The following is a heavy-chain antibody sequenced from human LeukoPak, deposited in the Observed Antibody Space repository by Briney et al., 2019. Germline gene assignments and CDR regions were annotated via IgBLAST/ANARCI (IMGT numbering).Heavy chain of an antibody. Sequence: ASVKVSCKASGFTFTSFGFSWVRQAPGQGLEWMGWINPNSGGTNYAQKFQGRVTMTRDTSISTAYMELSRLRSDDTAVYYCARDLQLGIRGDAFDIWGQGTMVTVSS. V-gene: IGHV1-2*02. CDR1: GFTFTSFG. CDR2: INPNSGGT. CDR3: ARDLQLGIRGDAFDI. D-gene: IGHD7-27*01. J-gene: IGHJ3*02.